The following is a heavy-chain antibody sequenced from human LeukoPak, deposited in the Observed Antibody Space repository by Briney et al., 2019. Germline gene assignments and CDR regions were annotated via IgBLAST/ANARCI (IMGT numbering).Heavy chain of an antibody. D-gene: IGHD3-10*01. J-gene: IGHJ4*02. CDR2: INPSGGST. CDR1: GYTFTSYY. CDR3: ARGADQTYYYGSDNTGFDY. V-gene: IGHV1-46*01. Sequence: GASVKVSCTASGYTFTSYYMHWVRQAPGQGLEWMGIINPSGGSTSYAQKFQGRVTMTRDTSTSTVYMELSSLRSEDTAVYYCARGADQTYYYGSDNTGFDYWGQGTLVTVSS.